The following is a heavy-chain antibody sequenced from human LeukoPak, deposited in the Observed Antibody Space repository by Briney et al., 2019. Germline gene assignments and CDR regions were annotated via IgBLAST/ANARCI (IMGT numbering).Heavy chain of an antibody. CDR3: ARGINSAFDI. Sequence: SQTLSLTCVISGDSLSSNGVAWHWIRQSPSRGLEWLGRTYYTSKWYNDYVVAVRSRITINPDTSKNQFSLYLNSVTPEDTAVYYCARGINSAFDIWGQGTLVTVSS. CDR1: GDSLSSNGVA. D-gene: IGHD2-15*01. CDR2: TYYTSKWYN. J-gene: IGHJ3*02. V-gene: IGHV6-1*01.